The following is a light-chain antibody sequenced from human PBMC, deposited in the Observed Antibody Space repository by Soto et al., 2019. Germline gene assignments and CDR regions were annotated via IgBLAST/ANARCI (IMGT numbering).Light chain of an antibody. CDR3: GSYSSTDTPFV. Sequence: LAQPSSVSWSPGQSITISCTGTSTDVGGYNYVSWYQHHSGKAPKLLIYEVTNRPSGISDRFSGSKSVNTASLTISGLQAEDESDYYCGSYSSTDTPFVFGTGTKVTVL. CDR2: EVT. V-gene: IGLV2-14*01. CDR1: STDVGGYNY. J-gene: IGLJ1*01.